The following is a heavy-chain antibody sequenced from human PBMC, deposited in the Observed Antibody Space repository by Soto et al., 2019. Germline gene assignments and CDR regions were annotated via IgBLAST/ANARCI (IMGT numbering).Heavy chain of an antibody. CDR3: AKDSSRKVVVVLAGVFDV. Sequence: EVRLSQSGGGLVQPGGSLRLSCVASGFSFDVYAMSWVRQAPGKGLEWISVISGGGSTYYSDSVKGRFTVSRDTSKNTLYLQMDSLRAEDTARYYCAKDSSRKVVVVLAGVFDVWGQGTMVTVSP. CDR1: GFSFDVYA. D-gene: IGHD2-21*01. V-gene: IGHV3-23*01. CDR2: ISGGGST. J-gene: IGHJ3*01.